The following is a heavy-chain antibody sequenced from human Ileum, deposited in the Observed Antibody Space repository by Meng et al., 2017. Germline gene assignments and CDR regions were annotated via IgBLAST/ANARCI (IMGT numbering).Heavy chain of an antibody. CDR3: ARSSTSPASYFFDY. Sequence: QVQLQEPAPSLGRPSETPSLACTVPGGSVSSGSYYWSWIRQPPGKGLEWIGHIYYSGSTNYNPSLKSRVTISVDMSKNQFSLKLNSVTAADTAIYFCARSSTSPASYFFDYWGQGTLVTVSS. CDR2: IYYSGST. D-gene: IGHD6-6*01. V-gene: IGHV4-61*01. CDR1: GGSVSSGSYY. J-gene: IGHJ4*02.